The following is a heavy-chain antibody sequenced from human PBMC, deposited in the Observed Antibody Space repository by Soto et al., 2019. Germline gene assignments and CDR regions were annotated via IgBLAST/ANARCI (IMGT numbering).Heavy chain of an antibody. J-gene: IGHJ4*02. CDR3: ARDWFGVDY. V-gene: IGHV1-18*01. CDR2: INAYSGNT. CDR1: GYTFNTYG. Sequence: ASVKVSCKASGYTFNTYGITWVRQAPGQGLEWMGWINAYSGNTNYAQKLQGRVTMTTDTSTSTAYMELMSLRSDDTAVYYCARDWFGVDYWGQGTLVTVSS. D-gene: IGHD3-16*01.